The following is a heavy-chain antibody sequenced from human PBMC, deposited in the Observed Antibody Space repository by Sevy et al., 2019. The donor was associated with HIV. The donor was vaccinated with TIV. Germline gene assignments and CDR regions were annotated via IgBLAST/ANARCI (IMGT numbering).Heavy chain of an antibody. CDR2: ISGSGSDI. V-gene: IGHV3-11*01. Sequence: GGSLRLSCAASGFTLSDYYMSWIRQAPGKGLEWVSYISGSGSDIYYADSVKGRFSVSRDNAKNSLYLQMNSLRAEDTAVYYCARDHVKEGDLGDYYYFAMDLWGQGTTVTVSS. D-gene: IGHD2-21*02. CDR1: GFTLSDYY. CDR3: ARDHVKEGDLGDYYYFAMDL. J-gene: IGHJ6*02.